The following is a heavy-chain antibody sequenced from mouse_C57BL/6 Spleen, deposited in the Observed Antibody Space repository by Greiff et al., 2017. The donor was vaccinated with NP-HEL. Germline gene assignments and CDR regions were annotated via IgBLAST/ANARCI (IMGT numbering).Heavy chain of an antibody. CDR3: AKGPSRQLRHYAMDY. D-gene: IGHD3-2*02. J-gene: IGHJ4*01. CDR1: GFSLTSYG. Sequence: VKLQESGPGLVAPSQSLSITCTVSGFSLTSYGVDWVRQPPGKGLEWLGVIWGGGSTNYNSALMSRLSISKDNSKSQVFLKMNSLQTDDTAMYYCAKGPSRQLRHYAMDYWGQGTSVTVSS. V-gene: IGHV2-9*01. CDR2: IWGGGST.